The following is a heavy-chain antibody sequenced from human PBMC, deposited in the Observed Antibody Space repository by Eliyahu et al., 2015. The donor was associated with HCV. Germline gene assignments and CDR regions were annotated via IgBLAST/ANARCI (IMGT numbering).Heavy chain of an antibody. CDR1: GFPLSTSGVG. J-gene: IGHJ4*02. V-gene: IGHV2-5*01. CDR3: AHSLLYNDHDY. D-gene: IGHD1-26*01. CDR2: IYWNDDQ. Sequence: QITLKESGPTLVKPTQTLTLTCTFSGFPLSTSGVGVGWIRQPPGKALEWLALIYWNDDQRYRPSLKSRLTITKDTSKNQVVLTMTNMDPVDTATYYCAHSLLYNDHDYWGQGTLVTVSS.